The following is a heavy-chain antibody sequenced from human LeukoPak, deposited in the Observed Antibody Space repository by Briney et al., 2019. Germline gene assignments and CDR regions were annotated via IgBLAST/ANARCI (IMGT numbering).Heavy chain of an antibody. CDR3: ASGMRVGPNI. CDR1: GFSFSTVP. J-gene: IGHJ4*02. V-gene: IGHV3-48*04. Sequence: GGSLRLSCEASGFSFSTVPMSWVRQAPGKGLEWVSYISSSSDTIYYADSVKGRFTISRDNAKNSLYLQMNSLRAEDTAVYYCASGMRVGPNIWGQGTLVTVSS. D-gene: IGHD1-26*01. CDR2: ISSSSDTI.